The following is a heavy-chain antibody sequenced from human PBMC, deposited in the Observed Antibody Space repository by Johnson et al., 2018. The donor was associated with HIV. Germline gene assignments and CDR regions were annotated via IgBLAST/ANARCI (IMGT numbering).Heavy chain of an antibody. D-gene: IGHD1-1*01. V-gene: IGHV3-15*01. CDR1: GFSFSNAW. CDR2: IKSKPDGGTT. Sequence: MQLVESGGGLVKPGGSLRVSCAASGFSFSNAWMSWVRQAPGKGLEWVGRIKSKPDGGTTDYAAPVKGSFTISRDDSENKLYLQMKSLKTEDTAVYYCSTEANWNDGKGAFEVWGQGKTVTVSS. CDR3: STEANWNDGKGAFEV. J-gene: IGHJ3*01.